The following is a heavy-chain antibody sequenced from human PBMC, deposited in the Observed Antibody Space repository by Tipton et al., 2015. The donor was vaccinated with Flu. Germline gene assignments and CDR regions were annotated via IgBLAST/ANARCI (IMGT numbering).Heavy chain of an antibody. CDR1: GFTFSSYA. D-gene: IGHD2-2*01. V-gene: IGHV3-23*01. J-gene: IGHJ4*02. CDR3: AKDRRVVVPAAMFFDY. CDR2: ISGSGGST. Sequence: SLRLSCAASGFTFSSYAMSWVRQAPGKGLEWVSAISGSGGSTYYADSVKGRFTISRDNSKNTLYLQMNSLRAEDTAVYYCAKDRRVVVPAAMFFDYWGQGTLVTVSS.